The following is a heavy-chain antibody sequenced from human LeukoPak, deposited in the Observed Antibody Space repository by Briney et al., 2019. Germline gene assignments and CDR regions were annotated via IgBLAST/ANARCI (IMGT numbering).Heavy chain of an antibody. D-gene: IGHD4-11*01. V-gene: IGHV1-8*01. CDR2: MNPKTGNT. Sequence: ASVKVSCKASGYTFTNFDINWVRQATGQGLEWMGWMNPKTGNTGSAQKLQGRVTISGNASISTAYMELSSLRSEDTAVYYCVRIDYSNAFDIWGQGTMVTVSS. J-gene: IGHJ3*02. CDR3: VRIDYSNAFDI. CDR1: GYTFTNFD.